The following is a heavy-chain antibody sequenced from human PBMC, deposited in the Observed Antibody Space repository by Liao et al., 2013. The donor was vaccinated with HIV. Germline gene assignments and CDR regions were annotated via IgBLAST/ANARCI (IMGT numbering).Heavy chain of an antibody. Sequence: QVQLQESGPGLVRPSQTLSLTCTVSGGSIGSGSDHWSWIRQPAGRGLEWIGRIYTSGSTNYNPSLKSRVTISLDTSNNQFSLKLSSVTAADTAVYYCARGALYSSSLVDYWGQGTLVTVSS. CDR1: GGSIGSGSDH. V-gene: IGHV4-61*02. CDR3: ARGALYSSSLVDY. CDR2: IYTSGST. D-gene: IGHD6-13*01. J-gene: IGHJ4*02.